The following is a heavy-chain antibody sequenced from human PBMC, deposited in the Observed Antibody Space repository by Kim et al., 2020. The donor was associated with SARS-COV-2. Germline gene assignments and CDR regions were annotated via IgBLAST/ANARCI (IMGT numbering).Heavy chain of an antibody. CDR2: GGST. J-gene: IGHJ4*02. V-gene: IGHV3-23*01. Sequence: GGSTYDADSVKGRFTISRDNSKNTMYRQMNSLRAEDTAVYYCAKAVVTEGWGQGTLVTVSS. D-gene: IGHD2-15*01. CDR3: AKAVVTEG.